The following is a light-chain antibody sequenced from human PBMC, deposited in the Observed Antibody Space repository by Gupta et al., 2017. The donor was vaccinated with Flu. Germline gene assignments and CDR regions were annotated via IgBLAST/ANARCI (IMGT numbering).Light chain of an antibody. V-gene: IGLV2-14*01. CDR3: SSYTSSSTDVV. J-gene: IGLJ2*01. CDR2: EVS. Sequence: QSALTQPASVSGSPGQSITISCTGTSSDVGAYEYVPWYQQHPAKAPKLMIYEVSNRPSGVSNRFSGSKSGNTASLTISGLQTEDEADYYCSSYTSSSTDVVFGGGTKLTVL. CDR1: SSDVGAYEY.